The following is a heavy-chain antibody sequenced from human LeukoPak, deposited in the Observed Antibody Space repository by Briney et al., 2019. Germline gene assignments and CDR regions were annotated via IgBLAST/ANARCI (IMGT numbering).Heavy chain of an antibody. D-gene: IGHD5-24*01. CDR1: GGSISSYY. CDR2: IYYSGNT. V-gene: IGHV4-59*01. Sequence: RSETLSLTCTVSGGSISSYYWSWIRQPPGKGLEWIGYIYYSGNTNYNPSLKSRVTISVDTSKNQFSLKLSSVTAADTAVYYCARGTRFQRWLQLPDLYDYWGQGTLVTVSS. CDR3: ARGTRFQRWLQLPDLYDY. J-gene: IGHJ4*02.